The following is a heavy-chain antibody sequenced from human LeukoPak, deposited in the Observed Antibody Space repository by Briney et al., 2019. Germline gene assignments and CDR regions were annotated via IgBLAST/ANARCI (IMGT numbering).Heavy chain of an antibody. CDR3: ARGSVSCSSTSCYPNWFDP. Sequence: SVKVSCKASGGTFSSYAISWVRQAPGQGLEWMGGIIPIFGTANYAQKFPDRVTITADESTSTAYMELSSLRSEDTAVYYCARGSVSCSSTSCYPNWFDPWGQGTLVTVSS. CDR2: IIPIFGTA. CDR1: GGTFSSYA. J-gene: IGHJ5*02. V-gene: IGHV1-69*13. D-gene: IGHD2-2*01.